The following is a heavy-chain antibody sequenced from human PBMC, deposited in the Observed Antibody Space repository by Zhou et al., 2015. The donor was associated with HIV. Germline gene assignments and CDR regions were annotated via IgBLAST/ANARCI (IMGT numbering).Heavy chain of an antibody. D-gene: IGHD2/OR15-2a*01. Sequence: QVQLVQSGTEVKKPGSSVKVSCKASGGTFNTYEVSWVRQAPGQGLEWMGGIIPIIGRANYAQDRVTITADETTRTVYMELSSLRSEDTAVYYCATSGQIAVRRFDYWGQGTLVTVSS. CDR1: GGTFNTYE. V-gene: IGHV1-69*01. CDR2: IIPIIGRA. CDR3: ATSGQIAVRRFDY. J-gene: IGHJ4*02.